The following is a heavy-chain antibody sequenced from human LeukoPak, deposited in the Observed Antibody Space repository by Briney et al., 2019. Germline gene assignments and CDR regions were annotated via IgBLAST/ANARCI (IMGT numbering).Heavy chain of an antibody. CDR3: ARALGDYYYMDV. Sequence: SETLSLTCTVSGGSISSYYWSWLRQPPGKGLEWIGYIYYSGSTNYNPSLKSRVTMSVDTSKNQFSLKLSSVTAADTAVYYCARALGDYYYMDVWGKGTTVTISS. D-gene: IGHD3-16*01. J-gene: IGHJ6*03. V-gene: IGHV4-59*12. CDR2: IYYSGST. CDR1: GGSISSYY.